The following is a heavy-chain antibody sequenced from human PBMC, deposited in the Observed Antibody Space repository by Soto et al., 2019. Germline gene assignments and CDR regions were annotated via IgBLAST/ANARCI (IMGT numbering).Heavy chain of an antibody. CDR3: AKDALAYCGGDCYSEYFQH. CDR1: GFTFSDYY. Sequence: GGSLRLSCAASGFTFSDYYMSWIRQAPGKGLEWVSYISSSGSTIYYADSVKGRFTISRDNSKNTLYLQMNSLRAEDTAVYYCAKDALAYCGGDCYSEYFQHWGQGTLVTVSS. D-gene: IGHD2-21*02. J-gene: IGHJ1*01. V-gene: IGHV3-11*01. CDR2: ISSSGSTI.